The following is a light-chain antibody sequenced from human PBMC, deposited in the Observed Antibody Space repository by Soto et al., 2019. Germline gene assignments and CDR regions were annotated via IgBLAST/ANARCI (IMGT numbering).Light chain of an antibody. V-gene: IGKV1-5*03. J-gene: IGKJ1*01. Sequence: DIQMNQSPSSLSGSVGDRVTITCRASQTISSWLAWYQQKPGKAPKLLIYKASTLKSGVPSRFSGSGSGTEFTLTISSLQPDDFATYYCQHYNIYSEAFGQ. CDR2: KAS. CDR3: QHYNIYSEA. CDR1: QTISSW.